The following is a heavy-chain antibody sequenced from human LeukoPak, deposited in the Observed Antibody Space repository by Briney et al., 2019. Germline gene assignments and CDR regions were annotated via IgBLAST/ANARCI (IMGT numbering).Heavy chain of an antibody. V-gene: IGHV3-74*01. D-gene: IGHD4-17*01. CDR1: GFTFSSYW. CDR2: INGAGSGI. J-gene: IGHJ4*02. CDR3: ARGGDYKNDY. Sequence: GGSLRLSCAASGFTFSSYWMHWVRQPPGKGLVWVARINGAGSGISYADSVKGRVTISRDNAKNTLYLQMNNLRAEDTAVYYCARGGDYKNDYWGQGTLVTVSS.